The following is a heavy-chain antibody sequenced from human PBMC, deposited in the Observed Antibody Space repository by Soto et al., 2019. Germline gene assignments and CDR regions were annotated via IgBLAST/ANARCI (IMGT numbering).Heavy chain of an antibody. Sequence: EVQLVESGGGLVQPVGSLRLSCAASGFTFSSYDMHWVRQATGKGLEWVSAIGTAGDTYYPGSVKGRFTISRENAKNSLYLQMNSLRAGDTAVYYCARGGGYCCGGSCQFNAFDIWGQGTMVTVSS. CDR1: GFTFSSYD. CDR3: ARGGGYCCGGSCQFNAFDI. V-gene: IGHV3-13*01. CDR2: IGTAGDT. J-gene: IGHJ3*02. D-gene: IGHD2-15*01.